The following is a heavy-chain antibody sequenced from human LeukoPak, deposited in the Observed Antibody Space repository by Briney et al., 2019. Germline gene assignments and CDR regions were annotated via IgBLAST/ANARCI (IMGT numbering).Heavy chain of an antibody. Sequence: ASVKVSCKTSGYTFSDYYIHWIRQAPGQGLEWVGWINPNSGDTDYAQKFQGRVTVTRDTSISAAYMELGRLRSDDTAVYYCARDRPLAYCGGDCYLDYWGQGTLVTVSS. CDR3: ARDRPLAYCGGDCYLDY. CDR2: INPNSGDT. V-gene: IGHV1-2*02. D-gene: IGHD2-21*02. CDR1: GYTFSDYY. J-gene: IGHJ4*02.